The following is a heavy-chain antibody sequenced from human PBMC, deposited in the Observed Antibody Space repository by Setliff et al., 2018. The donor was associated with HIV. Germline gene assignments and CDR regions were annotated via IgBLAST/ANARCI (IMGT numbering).Heavy chain of an antibody. CDR1: GGSISSYY. J-gene: IGHJ6*03. D-gene: IGHD2-2*01. CDR2: IYYSGST. Sequence: SETLSLTCTVSGGSISSYYWSWIRQPPGKGLEWIGYIYYSGSTNYNPSLKSRVTISVDTSKNQFSLKLSSVTAADTAVYYCVRLGQLPIYYYYMDVWGKGTTVTVS. CDR3: VRLGQLPIYYYYMDV. V-gene: IGHV4-59*08.